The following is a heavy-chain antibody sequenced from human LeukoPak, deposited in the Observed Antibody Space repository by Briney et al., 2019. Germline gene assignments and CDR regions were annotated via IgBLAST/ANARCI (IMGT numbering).Heavy chain of an antibody. D-gene: IGHD3-22*01. Sequence: ASVKVSCKASGYTFTGYYMHWVRQAPGQGLEWMGWISAYNGNTNYAQKLQGRVTMTTDTSTSTAYMELRSLRSDDTAVYYCAREDPYYYDSSGYYIDYWGQGTLVTVSS. CDR2: ISAYNGNT. J-gene: IGHJ4*02. V-gene: IGHV1-18*04. CDR1: GYTFTGYY. CDR3: AREDPYYYDSSGYYIDY.